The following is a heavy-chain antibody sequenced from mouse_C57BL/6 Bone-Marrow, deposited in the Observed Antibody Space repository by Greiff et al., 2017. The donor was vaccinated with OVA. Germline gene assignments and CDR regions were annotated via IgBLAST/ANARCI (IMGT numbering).Heavy chain of an antibody. V-gene: IGHV1-58*01. CDR2: LYIGNGYT. D-gene: IGHD2-4*01. CDR3: ARKQIYYDYDGVYCDY. Sequence: EVQLQESGAELVRPGSSVKMSCKTSGYTFTSYGINWVKQRPGQGLEWIGYLYIGNGYTEYNEKFKGKATLTSDTYSSTAYMQSSSLTSEDSAIYFCARKQIYYDYDGVYCDYWVQGTTLTVSS. J-gene: IGHJ2*01. CDR1: GYTFTSYG.